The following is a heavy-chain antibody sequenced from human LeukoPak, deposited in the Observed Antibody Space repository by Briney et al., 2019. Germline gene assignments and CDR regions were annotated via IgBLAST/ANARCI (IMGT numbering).Heavy chain of an antibody. D-gene: IGHD3-22*01. Sequence: SETLSLTCTVSGGSISSYYWSWIRQPPGKGLEWIGYIYYSGSTNYNPSLKSRVTISVDTSKNQFSLKLSSVTAAATAVYYCARGVSSGHYYIRGHYYYGMDVWGQGTTVTVSS. CDR1: GGSISSYY. CDR2: IYYSGST. V-gene: IGHV4-59*01. CDR3: ARGVSSGHYYIRGHYYYGMDV. J-gene: IGHJ6*02.